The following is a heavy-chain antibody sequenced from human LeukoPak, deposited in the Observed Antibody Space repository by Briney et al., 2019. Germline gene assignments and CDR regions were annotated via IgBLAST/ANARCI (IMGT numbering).Heavy chain of an antibody. CDR1: GFTFSSYG. CDR2: IRYDGSNK. V-gene: IGHV3-30*02. Sequence: PGGSLRLSCAASGFTFSSYGMHWVRQAPGKGLEWVAFIRYDGSNKYYADSVKGRFTISRDNSKNTLYLQFHSLKPEDTALYHCARESVRSAWVDAFDLWGLGTMVMVSS. D-gene: IGHD3-3*01. CDR3: ARESVRSAWVDAFDL. J-gene: IGHJ3*01.